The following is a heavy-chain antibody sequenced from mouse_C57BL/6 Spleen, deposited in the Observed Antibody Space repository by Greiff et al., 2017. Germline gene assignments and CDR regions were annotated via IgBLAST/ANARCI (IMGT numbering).Heavy chain of an antibody. CDR2: ISYDGSN. V-gene: IGHV3-6*01. CDR1: GYSITSGYY. CDR3: AREDYSNYGGYAMDY. J-gene: IGHJ4*01. Sequence: VQLQQSGPGLVKPSQSLSLTCSVTGYSITSGYYWNWIRQFPGNKLEWMGYISYDGSNNYNPSLKNRISITRDTSKNQFFLKLNSVTTEDTATYYCAREDYSNYGGYAMDYWGQGTSVTVSS. D-gene: IGHD2-5*01.